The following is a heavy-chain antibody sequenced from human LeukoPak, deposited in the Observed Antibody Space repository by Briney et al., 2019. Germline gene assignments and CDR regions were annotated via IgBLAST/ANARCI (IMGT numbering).Heavy chain of an antibody. CDR3: ARGPIVGATGVFDY. CDR1: GGSISSSNW. D-gene: IGHD1-26*01. J-gene: IGHJ4*02. CDR2: ISHGGSI. Sequence: SETLSLTCAVSGGSISSSNWWSWGRPPPGKGLEWIGEISHGGSINYNSFLKSRVTISVDKSKNQFSLQLSSVTAADTAVYYCARGPIVGATGVFDYWGQGTLVTVSS. V-gene: IGHV4-4*02.